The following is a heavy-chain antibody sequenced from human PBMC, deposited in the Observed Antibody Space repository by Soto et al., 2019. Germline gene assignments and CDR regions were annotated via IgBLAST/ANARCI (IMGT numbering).Heavy chain of an antibody. Sequence: PSETLSLTCTVPGGSISSGGYYWSWIRQHPGKGLEWIGYIYYSGSTYYNPSLKSRVTISVDTSKNQFSLKLSSVTAADTAVYCCARLSFWSGYSPRPFDYWGQGTLVTVSS. J-gene: IGHJ4*02. V-gene: IGHV4-31*03. CDR3: ARLSFWSGYSPRPFDY. CDR1: GGSISSGGYY. CDR2: IYYSGST. D-gene: IGHD3-3*01.